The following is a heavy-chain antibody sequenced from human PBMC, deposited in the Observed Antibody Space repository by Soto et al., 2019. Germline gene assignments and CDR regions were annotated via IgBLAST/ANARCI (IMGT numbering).Heavy chain of an antibody. V-gene: IGHV4-59*08. CDR2: IYYSGST. CDR1: GGSISSYY. J-gene: IGHJ3*02. CDR3: ARLNVVPVSGAFDI. Sequence: SETLSLTCTVSGGSISSYYWSWIRQPPGKGLEWIGYIYYSGSTNYNPSLKSRVTISVDTSKNQFSLKLSSVTAADTAVYYCARLNVVPVSGAFDIWGQGTMVTVSS. D-gene: IGHD2-2*01.